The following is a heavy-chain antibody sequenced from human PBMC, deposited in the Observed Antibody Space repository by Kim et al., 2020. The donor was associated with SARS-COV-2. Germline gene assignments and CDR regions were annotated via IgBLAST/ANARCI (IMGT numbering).Heavy chain of an antibody. Sequence: PVKGRFTISSDDSKNTLYLQMNSLKTEDTAVYYCTPPLVRGDDFYYGMDVWGQGTTVTVSS. D-gene: IGHD3-10*01. CDR3: TPPLVRGDDFYYGMDV. J-gene: IGHJ6*02. V-gene: IGHV3-15*01.